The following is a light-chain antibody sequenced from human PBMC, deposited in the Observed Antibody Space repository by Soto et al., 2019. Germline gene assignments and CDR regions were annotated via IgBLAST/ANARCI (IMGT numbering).Light chain of an antibody. CDR1: QGISSY. CDR2: AAS. Sequence: AIQMTQSPSSLSASVGDRVTITCRASQGISSYLAWYQQKPGKAPKLLICAASTLQSGVPSRFSGSGSGTDFTLTISCLQSEDFATYYCQQYYSYPYTFGQGTKVDIK. J-gene: IGKJ2*01. CDR3: QQYYSYPYT. V-gene: IGKV1-8*01.